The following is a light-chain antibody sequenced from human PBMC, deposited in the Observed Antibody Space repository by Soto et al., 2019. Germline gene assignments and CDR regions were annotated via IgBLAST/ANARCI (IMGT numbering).Light chain of an antibody. CDR3: QQRNNWPPIT. CDR1: QSVRRY. Sequence: EILLTQSPATLSLSPGERATLSCRASQSVRRYLAWYQQKPGQAPRLLIYDASTRATGIPARFSGSGSETGFTLTITSLEPEDFAVYYCQQRNNWPPITFGQGTRREIK. J-gene: IGKJ5*01. V-gene: IGKV3-11*01. CDR2: DAS.